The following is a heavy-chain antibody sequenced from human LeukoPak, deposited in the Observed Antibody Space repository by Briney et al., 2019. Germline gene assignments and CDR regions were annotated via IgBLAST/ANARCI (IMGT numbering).Heavy chain of an antibody. J-gene: IGHJ3*02. V-gene: IGHV4-31*03. CDR2: MYYSGST. Sequence: TLSLTCTVSSGSISSVGSYWSWIRQHPGKGLEWIGYMYYSGSTYYNPSLKSRVTISVDTSKNQFSLKLSSVTAADTAVYYCARGDMVNAFDIWGQGTMVTVFS. D-gene: IGHD5-12*01. CDR3: ARGDMVNAFDI. CDR1: SGSISSVGSY.